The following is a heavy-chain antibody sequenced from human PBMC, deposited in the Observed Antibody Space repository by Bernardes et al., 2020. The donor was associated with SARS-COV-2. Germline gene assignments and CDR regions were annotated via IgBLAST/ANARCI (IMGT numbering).Heavy chain of an antibody. D-gene: IGHD2-15*01. V-gene: IGHV4-61*08. CDR2: IYYNGNT. J-gene: IGHJ4*02. CDR3: ARDVRGGTLDY. Sequence: SESLSLTCTVSGSSVSSDGYYWSWIPQPQGKGLEWVGFIYYNGNTNYNPSLKSRVTISVDTSKNQLSLKLTSVTAADTAVYYCARDVRGGTLDYWGQGTPITVSS. CDR1: GSSVSSDGYY.